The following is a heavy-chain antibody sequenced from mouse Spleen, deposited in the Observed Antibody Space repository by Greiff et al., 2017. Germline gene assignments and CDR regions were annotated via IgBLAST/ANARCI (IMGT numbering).Heavy chain of an antibody. CDR1: GYTFTSYW. J-gene: IGHJ3*01. D-gene: IGHD2-4*01. V-gene: IGHV1-69*01. CDR3: GRGESKITTAY. Sequence: QVQLQQPGAELVMPGASVKLSCKASGYTFTSYWMHWVKQRPGQGLEWIGEIDPSDSYTNYNQKFKGKATLTVDKSSSTAYMKLSSLPSEDSAVYCCGRGESKITTAYWGQGTLVTVSA. CDR2: IDPSDSYT.